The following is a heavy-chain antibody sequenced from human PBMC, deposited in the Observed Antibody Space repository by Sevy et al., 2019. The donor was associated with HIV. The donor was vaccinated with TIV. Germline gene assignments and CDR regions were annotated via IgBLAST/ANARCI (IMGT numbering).Heavy chain of an antibody. CDR3: ARDASPYCSGGRCYFDAFDI. CDR1: GFTFSSYA. J-gene: IGHJ3*02. D-gene: IGHD2-15*01. V-gene: IGHV3-33*01. CDR2: IWSDSNNK. Sequence: GGSLRLSCEASGFTFSSYAIHWVRQAPGKGLEWVAVIWSDSNNKYYTDSVKGRFTISRDNAKNTLYLQMNSLRAEDTAVYYCARDASPYCSGGRCYFDAFDIWGQGTMVTVSS.